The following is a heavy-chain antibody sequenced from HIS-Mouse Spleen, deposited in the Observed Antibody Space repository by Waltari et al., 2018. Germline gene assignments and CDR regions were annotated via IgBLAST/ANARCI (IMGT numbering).Heavy chain of an antibody. J-gene: IGHJ2*01. Sequence: QLQLQESGPGLVKPSETLSLTCTVPGGSISSTRYSWARIRQPPGKGLEWIGSIYYSGSTYYNPSLKSRVTISVDTSKNQFSLKLSSVTAADTAVYYCARHNLNYWYFDLWGRGTLVTVSS. CDR3: ARHNLNYWYFDL. CDR2: IYYSGST. V-gene: IGHV4-39*01. CDR1: GGSISSTRYS.